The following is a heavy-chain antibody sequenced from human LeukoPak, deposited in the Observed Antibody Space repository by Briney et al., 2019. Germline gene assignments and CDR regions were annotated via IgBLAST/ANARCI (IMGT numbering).Heavy chain of an antibody. CDR2: IYDSGNE. D-gene: IGHD2/OR15-2a*01. V-gene: IGHV4-39*01. CDR1: GGSISTSAFY. Sequence: SETLSLTCTVPGGSISTSAFYWGWIRQPPGKGLEWIGSIYDSGNEFYNPSLKSRVTISADTSKNQFSLKLNSVTAADTAMYYCARQISDYYYYYMDVWGEGITLTVSS. CDR3: ARQISDYYYYYMDV. J-gene: IGHJ6*03.